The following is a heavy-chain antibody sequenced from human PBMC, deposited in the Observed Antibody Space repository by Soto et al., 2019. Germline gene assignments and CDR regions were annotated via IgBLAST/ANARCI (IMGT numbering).Heavy chain of an antibody. CDR2: VYYTGST. J-gene: IGHJ4*02. CDR3: ARSVAVPGAHIDY. Sequence: SEALSVTCSVSGGSISLSYWSWIRQSPGKGLEWLGYVYYTGSTNYSPSLRSRVSISGDTSKNEFSLRLSSVTAADTAVYFCARSVAVPGAHIDYWGQGTKVTVSS. V-gene: IGHV4-59*01. D-gene: IGHD6-19*01. CDR1: GGSISLSY.